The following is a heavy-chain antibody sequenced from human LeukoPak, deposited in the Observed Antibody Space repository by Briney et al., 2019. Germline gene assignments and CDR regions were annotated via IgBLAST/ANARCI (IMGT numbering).Heavy chain of an antibody. Sequence: PGGSLRLSCAASGFTFSSYSMNWVRQAPGKGLEWVSSISSSSSYIYYADSVKGRFTISRDNAKNSLYLQMDSLRAEDTALYYCARVLRAFSMIDAFDIWGQGTMVTVSS. D-gene: IGHD2/OR15-2a*01. CDR1: GFTFSSYS. CDR3: ARVLRAFSMIDAFDI. CDR2: ISSSSSYI. J-gene: IGHJ3*02. V-gene: IGHV3-21*04.